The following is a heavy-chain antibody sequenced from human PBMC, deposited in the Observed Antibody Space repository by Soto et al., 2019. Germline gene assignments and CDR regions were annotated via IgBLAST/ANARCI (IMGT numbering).Heavy chain of an antibody. V-gene: IGHV3-21*01. Sequence: PGGSLRLSCAAFGFTFSTYSMSWVRQAPGKGLEWVSSLSSSSSYIYYADSVKGRFTISRDNAENSLYLQMNSLRAEDTAVYYCARDYYDSCGTQIMDVWGQGTTVTVSS. J-gene: IGHJ6*02. CDR2: LSSSSSYI. CDR1: GFTFSTYS. D-gene: IGHD3-22*01. CDR3: ARDYYDSCGTQIMDV.